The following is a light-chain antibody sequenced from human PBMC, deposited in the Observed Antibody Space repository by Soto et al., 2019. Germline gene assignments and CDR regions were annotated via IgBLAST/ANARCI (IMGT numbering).Light chain of an antibody. CDR1: SSSFGAGYD. CDR3: QSYDSTLSAVV. CDR2: DTS. J-gene: IGLJ2*01. Sequence: QSVLTQPPSVSGAPGQRVTISCTGSSSSFGAGYDVHWYQQLPGTAPKFLIYDTSNRPSGVPDRFSGSKSDTSASLAITGLQAEDEADYYCQSYDSTLSAVVFGGGTQLTVL. V-gene: IGLV1-40*01.